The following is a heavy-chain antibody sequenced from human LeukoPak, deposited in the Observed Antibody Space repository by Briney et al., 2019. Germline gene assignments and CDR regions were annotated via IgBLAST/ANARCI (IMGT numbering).Heavy chain of an antibody. J-gene: IGHJ3*02. CDR2: IKQDGSEK. CDR3: ARVRRYNWNDGRDALDI. Sequence: GGSLRLSCAASGFTFSSYWMSWVRQAPGKGLEWVANIKQDGSEKYYVDSVKGRFTISRDNAKNSLYLQMNSLRAEDTAVYYCARVRRYNWNDGRDALDIWGQGTMVTVSS. V-gene: IGHV3-7*01. CDR1: GFTFSSYW. D-gene: IGHD1-1*01.